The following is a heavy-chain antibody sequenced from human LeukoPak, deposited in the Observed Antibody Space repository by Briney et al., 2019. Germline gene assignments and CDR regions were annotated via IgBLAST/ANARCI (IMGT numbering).Heavy chain of an antibody. D-gene: IGHD4-11*01. CDR2: ISSSGSTI. V-gene: IGHV3-48*03. CDR1: GFTFSSYE. Sequence: GGSLRLSCAASGFTFSSYEMNWVRRAPGKGLEWVSCISSSGSTISYAGSVKGRFTISRDNAKNSLYLQMNSLRAEDTAVYYCARLHRFDYWGQGTLVTVSS. CDR3: ARLHRFDY. J-gene: IGHJ4*02.